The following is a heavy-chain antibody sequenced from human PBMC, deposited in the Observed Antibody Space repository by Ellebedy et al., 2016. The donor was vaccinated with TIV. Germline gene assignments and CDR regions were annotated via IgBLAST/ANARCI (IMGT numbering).Heavy chain of an antibody. J-gene: IGHJ6*02. Sequence: ASVKVSCKASGYTFTSYGISWVRQAPGQGLEWMGWISAYNGNTNYAQKLQGRVTMTTDTSTSTAYMELRSLRSDDTAVYYCARELFAGPENGATYYYYGMDVWGQGTTVTVSS. D-gene: IGHD3-3*01. CDR2: ISAYNGNT. V-gene: IGHV1-18*01. CDR3: ARELFAGPENGATYYYYGMDV. CDR1: GYTFTSYG.